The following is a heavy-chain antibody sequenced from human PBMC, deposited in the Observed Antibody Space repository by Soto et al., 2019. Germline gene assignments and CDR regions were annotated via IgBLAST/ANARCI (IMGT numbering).Heavy chain of an antibody. J-gene: IGHJ4*02. V-gene: IGHV3-33*01. D-gene: IGHD6-13*01. CDR1: GFTFSSYG. Sequence: GGSLRLSCAASGFTFSSYGMHWVRQAPGKGLEWVAAIWYDGSNKYYADSVKGRFTISRDNSKNTLYLQMNSLRAEDTAVYYCARAFGSSWYLDYWSQGTLVTVSS. CDR3: ARAFGSSWYLDY. CDR2: IWYDGSNK.